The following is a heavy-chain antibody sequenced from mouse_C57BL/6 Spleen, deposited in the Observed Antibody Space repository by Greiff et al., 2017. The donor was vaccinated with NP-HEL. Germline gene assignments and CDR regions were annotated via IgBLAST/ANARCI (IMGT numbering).Heavy chain of an antibody. D-gene: IGHD4-1*01. CDR3: VRNLGGTFAY. CDR1: GYTFTDHT. Sequence: QVQLQQSDAELVKPGASVKLSCTVSGYTFTDHTIPWMKQRPEQGLEWIGYICPRDGSTKYDEKFKGQATLTADKSSSTAYMQLNSLTSEDSAVYFCVRNLGGTFAYWGQGTLVTVSA. CDR2: ICPRDGST. J-gene: IGHJ3*01. V-gene: IGHV1-78*01.